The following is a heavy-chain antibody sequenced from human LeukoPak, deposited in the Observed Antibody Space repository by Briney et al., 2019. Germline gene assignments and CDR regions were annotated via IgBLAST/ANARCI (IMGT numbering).Heavy chain of an antibody. CDR1: GGSFSGYY. CDR2: INRSGST. D-gene: IGHD3-16*01. J-gene: IGHJ4*02. V-gene: IGHV4-34*01. CDR3: ARLWSRYRFGELRSYFDY. Sequence: SETLSLTCAVYGGSFSGYYWSWIRQPPGKGLEWIGEINRSGSTNYNPSLKSRVTISVDTSKNQFSLKLSSVTAADTAVYYCARLWSRYRFGELRSYFDYWGQGTLVTVS.